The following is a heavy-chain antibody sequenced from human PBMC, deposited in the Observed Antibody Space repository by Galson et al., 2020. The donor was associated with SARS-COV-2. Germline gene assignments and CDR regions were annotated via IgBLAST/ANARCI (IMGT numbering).Heavy chain of an antibody. V-gene: IGHV3-33*01. D-gene: IGHD3-3*01. Sequence: GGSLRLSCAASGFTFSSYGMHWVRQAPGKGLEWVAVIWYDGSNKYYADSVKGRFTISRDNSKNTLYLQMNSLRAEDTAVYYCARDLYYDFWSGKFDPASSPQAYYYYYMDVWGKGTTVTVSS. CDR2: IWYDGSNK. J-gene: IGHJ6*03. CDR3: ARDLYYDFWSGKFDPASSPQAYYYYYMDV. CDR1: GFTFSSYG.